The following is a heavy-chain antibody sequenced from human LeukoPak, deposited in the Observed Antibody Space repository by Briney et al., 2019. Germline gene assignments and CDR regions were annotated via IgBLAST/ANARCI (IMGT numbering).Heavy chain of an antibody. CDR3: ARLAWDYYDSSGPLDD. V-gene: IGHV7-4-1*02. CDR2: INTNTGNP. Sequence: ASVKVSCKASGYTFTSYAMNWVRQAPGQGLEWMGWINTNTGNPTYAQGFTGRFVFSLDTSVSTAYLQISSLKAEDTAVYYCARLAWDYYDSSGPLDDWGQGTLVTVSS. CDR1: GYTFTSYA. J-gene: IGHJ4*02. D-gene: IGHD3-22*01.